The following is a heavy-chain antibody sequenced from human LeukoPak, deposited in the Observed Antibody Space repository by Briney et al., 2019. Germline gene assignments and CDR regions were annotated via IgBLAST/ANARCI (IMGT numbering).Heavy chain of an antibody. V-gene: IGHV5-51*01. J-gene: IGHJ4*02. CDR2: IYPGDSDT. Sequence: GGSLQISCQGSGYSFTSYWIGWVRQMPGKGLEGMGIIYPGDSDTRYSPSFQGQVTISADKSISTAYLQWSSLKASDTAMYYCARSGQQLVGGDFDYWGQGTLVTVSS. CDR1: GYSFTSYW. CDR3: ARSGQQLVGGDFDY. D-gene: IGHD6-13*01.